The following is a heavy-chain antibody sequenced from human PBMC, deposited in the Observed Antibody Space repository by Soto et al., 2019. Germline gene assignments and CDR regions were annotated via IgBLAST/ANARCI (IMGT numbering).Heavy chain of an antibody. V-gene: IGHV4-4*02. Sequence: PSETLSLTCAVSGGSIASSDWWSWVRQPPGKGLEWVGEIHHGGTTHYNPSLKSRVTMSVDNSKNQFSLRLSSLTAADTAIYYCARIACATSRCFLLDYWGQGTLVTVSS. J-gene: IGHJ4*02. CDR2: IHHGGTT. CDR3: ARIACATSRCFLLDY. CDR1: GGSIASSDW. D-gene: IGHD1-26*01.